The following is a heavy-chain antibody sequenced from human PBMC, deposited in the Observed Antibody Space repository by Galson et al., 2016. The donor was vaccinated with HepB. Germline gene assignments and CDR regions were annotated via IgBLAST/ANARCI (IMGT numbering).Heavy chain of an antibody. V-gene: IGHV3-20*01. Sequence: SLRLSCAASGFTFDDYGMSWVRQAPGKGLEWVSGVNWDGGSTGYADSVKGRFTISRDNAKKSLYLQMNSLRPEDTALYHCAVSRSGWTSGSFPFWGRGTVVTVSS. D-gene: IGHD6-19*01. CDR3: AVSRSGWTSGSFPF. CDR2: VNWDGGST. J-gene: IGHJ3*01. CDR1: GFTFDDYG.